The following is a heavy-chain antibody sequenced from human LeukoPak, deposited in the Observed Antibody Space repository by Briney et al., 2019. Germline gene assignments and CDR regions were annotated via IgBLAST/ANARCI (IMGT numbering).Heavy chain of an antibody. CDR2: IYRGDSDT. CDR3: ARNGNYLDAFNI. D-gene: IGHD1-7*01. CDR1: GYTSTTYW. V-gene: IGHV5-51*01. J-gene: IGHJ3*02. Sequence: GESLKISCKASGYTSTTYWIGWVRQMPGRGLEWMGIIYRGDSDTRYSPSFQGQVTISVDKSISTAYLQWSSLKASDTAIYYCARNGNYLDAFNIWGHGTMVTVSS.